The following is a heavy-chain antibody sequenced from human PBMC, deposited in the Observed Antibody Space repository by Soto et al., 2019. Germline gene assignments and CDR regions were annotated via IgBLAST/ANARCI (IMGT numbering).Heavy chain of an antibody. CDR1: GGSISSYY. CDR3: ARVSIAARDYYYGMDV. Sequence: SETLSLTCTVSGGSISSYYWSWIRQPPGKGLEWIGYIYYSGSTNYNPSLKSRVTISVDTSKNQFSLKLSSVTAADTAVYYCARVSIAARDYYYGMDVWGQGTTVTVSS. D-gene: IGHD6-6*01. CDR2: IYYSGST. J-gene: IGHJ6*02. V-gene: IGHV4-59*01.